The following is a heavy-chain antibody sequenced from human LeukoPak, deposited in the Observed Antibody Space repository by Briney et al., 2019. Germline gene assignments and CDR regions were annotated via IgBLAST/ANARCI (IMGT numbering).Heavy chain of an antibody. D-gene: IGHD3-9*01. V-gene: IGHV4-38-2*02. CDR1: GYSISSGYY. J-gene: IGHJ4*02. CDR2: IYHSGST. CDR3: ATHILTGYYSNSFDY. Sequence: SETLSLTCTVSGYSISSGYYWGWIRQPPGKGLEWIGSIYHSGSTYYNPSLKSRVTISVDTSKNQFSLKLSSVTAADTAVYYCATHILTGYYSNSFDYWAREPWSPSPQ.